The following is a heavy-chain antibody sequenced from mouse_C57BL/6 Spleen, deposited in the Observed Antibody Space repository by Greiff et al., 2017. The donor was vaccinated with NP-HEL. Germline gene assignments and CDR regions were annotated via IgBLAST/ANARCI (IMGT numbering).Heavy chain of an antibody. J-gene: IGHJ2*01. D-gene: IGHD2-5*01. CDR3: ARIHYSNKGY. CDR1: GYSITSGYY. Sequence: EVKLQESGPGLVKPSQSLSLTCSVTGYSITSGYYWNWIRQFPGNKLEWMGYISYDGSNNYNPSLKNRISITRDTSKNQFFLKLNSVTTEDTATYYCARIHYSNKGYWGQGTTLTVSS. CDR2: ISYDGSN. V-gene: IGHV3-6*01.